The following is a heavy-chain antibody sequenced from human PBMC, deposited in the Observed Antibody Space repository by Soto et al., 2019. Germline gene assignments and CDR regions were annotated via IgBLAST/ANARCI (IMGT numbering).Heavy chain of an antibody. CDR3: ARGGTEHSSGWDYFDY. CDR1: GGTFSSYA. D-gene: IGHD6-19*01. Sequence: QVQLVQSGAEVKKPGSSVKVSCKASGGTFSSYAISWVRQSPGQGLEWMGGIIPIFGTANYAQKFQGRVTITADDSTSTAYMELSSLRSEDTAVYYCARGGTEHSSGWDYFDYWGQGPLVPVSS. J-gene: IGHJ4*02. CDR2: IIPIFGTA. V-gene: IGHV1-69*01.